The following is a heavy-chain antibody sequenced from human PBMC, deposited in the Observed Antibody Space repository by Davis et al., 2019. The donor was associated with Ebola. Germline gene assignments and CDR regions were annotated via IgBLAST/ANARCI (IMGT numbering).Heavy chain of an antibody. V-gene: IGHV1-46*01. J-gene: IGHJ4*02. D-gene: IGHD4-17*01. Sequence: AASVKVSCKASGYTFTNYYMHWVRQAPGQGLEWMGIINPSGGSTTYAQKFQGRVTMTRDTSKSTVYMELSSLRSEDTAVFYCARESIYGDSVDFDYWGQGTLVIVSS. CDR1: GYTFTNYY. CDR2: INPSGGST. CDR3: ARESIYGDSVDFDY.